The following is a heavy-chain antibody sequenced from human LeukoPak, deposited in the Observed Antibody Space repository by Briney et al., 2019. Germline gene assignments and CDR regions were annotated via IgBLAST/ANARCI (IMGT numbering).Heavy chain of an antibody. CDR1: GFTFDDYA. J-gene: IGHJ4*02. Sequence: PGGSLRLSCAASGFTFDDYAMHWVRQAPGKGLEWVSGISWNSGSIGYADSVKGRFTISRDNAKNSLYLQMNSLRDEDTALYYCAKVGGIPVDPYFDYWCQGTLVTVSS. D-gene: IGHD6-19*01. V-gene: IGHV3-9*01. CDR2: ISWNSGSI. CDR3: AKVGGIPVDPYFDY.